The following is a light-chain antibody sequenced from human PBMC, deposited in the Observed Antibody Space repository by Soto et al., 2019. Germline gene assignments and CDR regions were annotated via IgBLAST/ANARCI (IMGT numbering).Light chain of an antibody. CDR2: DAS. CDR3: QQLNGYPPLT. J-gene: IGKJ4*01. Sequence: DIHLTQSPSFLPASVLEIATLSCMASQSVSSSYVAWYQQTPSDPPMLLYDASTMQSTVPPRFISSRGCRTFSPPTSSLQAEEFSTLYCQQLNGYPPLTFGRGTKVDIK. V-gene: IGKV1-9*01. CDR1: QSVSSSY.